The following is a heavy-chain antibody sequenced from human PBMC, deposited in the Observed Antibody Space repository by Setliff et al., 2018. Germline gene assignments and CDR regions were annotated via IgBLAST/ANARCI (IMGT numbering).Heavy chain of an antibody. J-gene: IGHJ4*02. CDR1: GGTFKSDG. V-gene: IGHV1-69*13. Sequence: SVKVSCNASGGTFKSDGFNWVRQAPGQGLEWMGRIIPVFRTAKYAQKFQGRVTITADESTTTAYMEVRSLRSEDTAIFYCARDTRDKFDSSGHYLSFDSWGQGTLVTVSS. D-gene: IGHD3-22*01. CDR2: IIPVFRTA. CDR3: ARDTRDKFDSSGHYLSFDS.